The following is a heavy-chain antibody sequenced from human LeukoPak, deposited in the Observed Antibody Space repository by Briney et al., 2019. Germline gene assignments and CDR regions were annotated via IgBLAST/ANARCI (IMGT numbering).Heavy chain of an antibody. V-gene: IGHV4-39*01. Sequence: PSETLSLTCTVSGGSISSSSYYWGWIRQPPGKGLEWIGSIYYSGSTYYNPSLKSRVTISVDTSKNQFSLKVSSVTAADTAVYYCARGYSGYFLRYYYYMDVWGKGTTVTVSS. CDR1: GGSISSSSYY. D-gene: IGHD5-12*01. CDR2: IYYSGST. CDR3: ARGYSGYFLRYYYYMDV. J-gene: IGHJ6*03.